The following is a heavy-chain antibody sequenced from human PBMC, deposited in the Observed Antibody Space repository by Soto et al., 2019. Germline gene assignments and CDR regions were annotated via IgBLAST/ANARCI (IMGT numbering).Heavy chain of an antibody. CDR2: IVPLFGST. Sequence: QVQLVQSGAEVKKPGASVKVSCKASGGTFRSYKFSWVRQAPGQGLEGMGGIVPLFGSTNNGEVFQGKLTITADESTTTVYVEMTSLTSDDSAVYFCAIDGDLVTSNRPRGPFDIWGKGTLVTVSS. D-gene: IGHD3-9*01. CDR1: GGTFRSYK. J-gene: IGHJ3*02. V-gene: IGHV1-69*01. CDR3: AIDGDLVTSNRPRGPFDI.